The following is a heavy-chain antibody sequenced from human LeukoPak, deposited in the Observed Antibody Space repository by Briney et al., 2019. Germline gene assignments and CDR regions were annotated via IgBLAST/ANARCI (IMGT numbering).Heavy chain of an antibody. Sequence: GRSLRLSCAASGFTFDDYAMHWVRQAPGKGLEGVSGISWNSGSIGYADSVKGRFTISRDNAKNSLYLQMNSLRAEDTALYYCAKENDLRLYFDYWGQGTLVTVSS. J-gene: IGHJ4*02. CDR1: GFTFDDYA. CDR3: AKENDLRLYFDY. CDR2: ISWNSGSI. D-gene: IGHD1-1*01. V-gene: IGHV3-9*01.